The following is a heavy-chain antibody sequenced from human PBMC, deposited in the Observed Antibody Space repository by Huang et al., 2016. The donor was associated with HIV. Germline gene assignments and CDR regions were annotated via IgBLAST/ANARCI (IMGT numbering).Heavy chain of an antibody. Sequence: EVQLVESGGGLVQPGGSLRLSCTASGFTFSSYWMSWVRQETGKGLEWVANIKQDGSEKYYGDSVKGRFSISRDNAKNSLYLQMNSLRAEDTAVYYCARRLRYYYGSGRTSGYFDYWGQGTLVTVSS. CDR3: ARRLRYYYGSGRTSGYFDY. J-gene: IGHJ4*02. D-gene: IGHD3-10*01. CDR1: GFTFSSYW. CDR2: IKQDGSEK. V-gene: IGHV3-7*01.